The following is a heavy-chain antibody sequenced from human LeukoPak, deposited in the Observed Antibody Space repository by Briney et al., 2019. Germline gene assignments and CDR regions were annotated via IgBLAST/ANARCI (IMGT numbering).Heavy chain of an antibody. V-gene: IGHV1-46*01. CDR3: ATDGSSTDDYYFDY. Sequence: ASVKVSCKASGYGFTSYYIHWVRQAPGQGLEWMGIINPSGGSTSYAQKFQGRVIMTRDTSTSTVYMDLSSLRSEDTAVYYCATDGSSTDDYYFDYWGQGTLSPSPQ. J-gene: IGHJ4*02. CDR1: GYGFTSYY. D-gene: IGHD2-2*01. CDR2: INPSGGST.